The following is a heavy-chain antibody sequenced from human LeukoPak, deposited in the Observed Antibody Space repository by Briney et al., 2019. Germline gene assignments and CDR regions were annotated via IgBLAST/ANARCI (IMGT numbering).Heavy chain of an antibody. CDR1: GGSISSSNW. D-gene: IGHD3-10*01. Sequence: PSETLSLTCAVCGGSISSSNWWSWVRQPPGKGLEWIGEIYHSGSTNYNPSLKSRVTISVDKSKNQFSLKLSSVTAADTAVYYCARAYGSGSPRSFFYMDVWGKGTTVTVSS. CDR2: IYHSGST. CDR3: ARAYGSGSPRSFFYMDV. V-gene: IGHV4-4*02. J-gene: IGHJ6*03.